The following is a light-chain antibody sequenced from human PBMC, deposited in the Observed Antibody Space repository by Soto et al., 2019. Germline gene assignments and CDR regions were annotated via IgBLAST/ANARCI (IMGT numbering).Light chain of an antibody. CDR3: QKYDSAPFT. J-gene: IGKJ3*01. V-gene: IGKV1-27*01. CDR1: QGISNY. Sequence: DIQMTQSPSSLSASVGDRVTITCRASQGISNYLAWYQQKPGEVPKLLIFAASTLQSGVPSRFSGSGSGTDFTLTISSLQPEDVATYFCQKYDSAPFTFGPGNKVDVK. CDR2: AAS.